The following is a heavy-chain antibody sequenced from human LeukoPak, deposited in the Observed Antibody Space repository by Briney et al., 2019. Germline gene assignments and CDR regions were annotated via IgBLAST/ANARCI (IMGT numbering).Heavy chain of an antibody. Sequence: PSETLSLTCSVSGGSVSSYYWSWIRQPAGKGLEWIGRISASGSSNYNPSLRSRVIISVDTPKNQFSLNLSSVTAADTAVYYCATEGGGPRWLDPWGQGTLVTVSS. D-gene: IGHD6-25*01. CDR2: ISASGSS. J-gene: IGHJ5*02. CDR1: GGSVSSYY. CDR3: ATEGGGPRWLDP. V-gene: IGHV4-4*07.